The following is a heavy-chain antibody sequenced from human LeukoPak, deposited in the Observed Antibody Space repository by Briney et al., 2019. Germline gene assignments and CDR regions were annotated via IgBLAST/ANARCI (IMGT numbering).Heavy chain of an antibody. D-gene: IGHD4-17*01. V-gene: IGHV3-30-3*01. CDR3: AGSTDDAEYFQH. J-gene: IGHJ1*01. Sequence: GRSLRLSCAASGLTFSSYAMHWVRQAPGKGLEWVAVISYDGSNKYYADSVKGRFTTSRDNSKNTLYLQMNSLRAEDTAVYYCAGSTDDAEYFQHWGQGTLVTVSS. CDR2: ISYDGSNK. CDR1: GLTFSSYA.